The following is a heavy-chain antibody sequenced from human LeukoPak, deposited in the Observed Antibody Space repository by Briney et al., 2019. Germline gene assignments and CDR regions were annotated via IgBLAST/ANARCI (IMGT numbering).Heavy chain of an antibody. CDR2: INGDGGGDTT. D-gene: IGHD3-10*01. V-gene: IGHV3-23*01. CDR1: GFTFSSSA. CDR3: AKAYPTARGVNFDY. J-gene: IGHJ4*02. Sequence: HPGGSLRLSCAASGFTFSSSAISWVRQAPGKGLQWLSTINGDGGGDTTNYADPVKGRFTISRDTSKNTLYLQMSSLRVEDTAVYYCAKAYPTARGVNFDYWGQGTLVTVPS.